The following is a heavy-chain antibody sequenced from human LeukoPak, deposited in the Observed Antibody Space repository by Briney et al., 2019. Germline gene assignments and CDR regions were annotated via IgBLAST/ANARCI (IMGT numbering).Heavy chain of an antibody. J-gene: IGHJ5*02. CDR2: ISPDASQK. Sequence: GGSLRLSCAASGLALKTSWMAWVRQGPGKGPEWVAVISPDASQKYYADSMKGRFTISRDNAKNSLYLQVDSLRVEDTSVYYCATQSYGLFAPWGQGTLVTVSS. D-gene: IGHD3-3*01. CDR1: GLALKTSW. V-gene: IGHV3-7*01. CDR3: ATQSYGLFAP.